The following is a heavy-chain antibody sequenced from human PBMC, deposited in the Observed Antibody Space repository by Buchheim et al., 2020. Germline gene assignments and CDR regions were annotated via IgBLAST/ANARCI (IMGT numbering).Heavy chain of an antibody. J-gene: IGHJ6*03. CDR1: GYVFTSYY. D-gene: IGHD6-13*01. CDR3: TRDPGIAGRAPPTNNYMDV. V-gene: IGHV1-46*01. Sequence: QAQLVQSGAEVKMPGASVKISCKASGYVFTSYYMHWVRQAPGRGFEWMGVINPNGGSTSHAQQFQGRVTVTSDTSTSTVYMEVSSLRSEDTAVYYCTRDPGIAGRAPPTNNYMDVWGKGTT. CDR2: INPNGGST.